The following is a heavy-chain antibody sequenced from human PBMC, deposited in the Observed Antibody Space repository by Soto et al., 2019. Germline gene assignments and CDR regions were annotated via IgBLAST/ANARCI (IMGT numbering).Heavy chain of an antibody. CDR1: GFTFSSYA. V-gene: IGHV3-30-3*01. CDR3: ARGLGRGIQLWDYYYDGMDV. Sequence: QVQLVESGGGVVQPGRSLRLSCAASGFTFSSYAMHWVRQAPGKGLEWVAVISYDGSNKYYADSVKGRFTISRDNSKNTLYLQMNSLRAEDTAVYYGARGLGRGIQLWDYYYDGMDVWGQGTTVTVSS. D-gene: IGHD5-18*01. J-gene: IGHJ6*02. CDR2: ISYDGSNK.